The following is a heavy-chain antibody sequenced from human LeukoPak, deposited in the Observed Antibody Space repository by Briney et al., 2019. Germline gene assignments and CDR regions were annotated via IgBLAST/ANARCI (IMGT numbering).Heavy chain of an antibody. Sequence: GGSLRLSCEASGLTFSTHWMTWVRQAPGKGLEWVASINPDGSEKYYVDSVKGRFTFSRDNAQESLYLQMNSLTAEDAAVYYCARGHYGMGVWSQGTTVTVSS. V-gene: IGHV3-7*05. CDR2: INPDGSEK. CDR3: ARGHYGMGV. J-gene: IGHJ6*02. CDR1: GLTFSTHW.